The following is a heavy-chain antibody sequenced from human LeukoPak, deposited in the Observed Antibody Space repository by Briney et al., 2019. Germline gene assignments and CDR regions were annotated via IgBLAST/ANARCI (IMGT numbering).Heavy chain of an antibody. CDR3: SRDPPVAVAGQPFDY. J-gene: IGHJ4*02. CDR2: IWYDGSNK. CDR1: GFTFSSYG. Sequence: PGRSLRLSCAASGFTFSSYGMHWVRQAPGKGLEWVAVIWYDGSNKYYADSVKGRFTISRDNSKNTVYLQMNSLRAEDTAVYYLSRDPPVAVAGQPFDYWGQGTLITVSS. D-gene: IGHD6-19*01. V-gene: IGHV3-33*01.